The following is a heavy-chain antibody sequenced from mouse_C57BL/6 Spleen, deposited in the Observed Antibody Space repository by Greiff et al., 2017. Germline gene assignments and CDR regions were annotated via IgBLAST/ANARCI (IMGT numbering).Heavy chain of an antibody. Sequence: EVPGVESGGGLVKPGGSLKLSCAASGFTFSDSGMHWVRQAPEKGLEWVAYISSGSSTIYYADTVKVRFTISRDNAKNTLFLQMTSLRSEDTAMYYCAREDYFDYWGQGTTLTVSS. V-gene: IGHV5-17*01. CDR3: AREDYFDY. J-gene: IGHJ2*01. CDR2: ISSGSSTI. CDR1: GFTFSDSG.